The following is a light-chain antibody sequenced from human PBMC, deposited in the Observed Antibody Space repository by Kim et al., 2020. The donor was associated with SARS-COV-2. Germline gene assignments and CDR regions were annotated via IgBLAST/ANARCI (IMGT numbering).Light chain of an antibody. V-gene: IGLV4-69*01. J-gene: IGLJ3*02. CDR2: LTRDGSH. Sequence: SVTLTCTLRTRHSSSTFAWHQHQPATRPRHLIKLTRDGSHSKGHGIPARFSGSSSRADRYLTISSLQSEDESDYYFQTWGTGIRVFGGGTHLTVL. CDR1: TRHSSST. CDR3: QTWGTGIRV.